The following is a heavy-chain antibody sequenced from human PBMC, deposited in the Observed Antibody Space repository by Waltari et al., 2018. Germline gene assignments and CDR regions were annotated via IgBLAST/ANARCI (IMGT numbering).Heavy chain of an antibody. V-gene: IGHV3-21*01. CDR3: ARDPPPVVGATPPHDAFDI. D-gene: IGHD1-26*01. J-gene: IGHJ3*02. CDR1: GFTFSSHS. Sequence: EVQLVESGGGLVKPGGSLGLSCAASGFTFSSHSMTWVRQATGQGREWVSSISSSSSYIYYADSVKGRFTISRDNAKNSLYLQMNSLRAEDTAVYYCARDPPPVVGATPPHDAFDIWGQGTMVTVSS. CDR2: ISSSSSYI.